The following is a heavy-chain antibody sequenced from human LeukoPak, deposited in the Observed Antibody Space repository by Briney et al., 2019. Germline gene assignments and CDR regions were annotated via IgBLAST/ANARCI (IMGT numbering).Heavy chain of an antibody. CDR2: INSDGSST. J-gene: IGHJ4*02. CDR1: GFTFTSYW. CDR3: ARDHPVRGVMIPFDY. V-gene: IGHV3-74*01. Sequence: GGSLRLSCAASGFTFTSYWMHWVRQTPGKGLVWVSRINSDGSSTRYADSVKGRFTISRDNAKNTLYLQMNSLRAEDTAVYFCARDHPVRGVMIPFDYWGQGTWVTVSS. D-gene: IGHD3-10*01.